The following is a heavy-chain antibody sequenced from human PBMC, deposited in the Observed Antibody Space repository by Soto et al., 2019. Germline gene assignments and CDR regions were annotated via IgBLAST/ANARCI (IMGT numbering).Heavy chain of an antibody. D-gene: IGHD4-17*01. Sequence: GGSLRLSCAASGFPLSSYAMSWVRQAPGKGLEWVSAISGSGGSTYYADSVKGRFTISRDNSKNTLYLQMNSLRAEDTAVYYCAKALGRDYGDSGHDYWGQGTLVTVSS. CDR3: AKALGRDYGDSGHDY. V-gene: IGHV3-23*01. CDR1: GFPLSSYA. J-gene: IGHJ4*02. CDR2: ISGSGGST.